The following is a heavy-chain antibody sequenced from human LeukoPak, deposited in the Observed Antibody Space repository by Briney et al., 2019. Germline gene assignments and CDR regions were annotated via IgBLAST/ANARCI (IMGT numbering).Heavy chain of an antibody. D-gene: IGHD6-6*01. CDR1: GFTFSSYA. CDR2: ISGSGGST. Sequence: GGSLRLSCAASGFTFSSYAMSWVRQAPGKGLEWVSGISGSGGSTYNADSVKGRFTISRDNSKNTLYLQMNSLRAEDTAVYYCANQAPVPRYFQHWGQGTLVTVSS. CDR3: ANQAPVPRYFQH. J-gene: IGHJ1*01. V-gene: IGHV3-23*01.